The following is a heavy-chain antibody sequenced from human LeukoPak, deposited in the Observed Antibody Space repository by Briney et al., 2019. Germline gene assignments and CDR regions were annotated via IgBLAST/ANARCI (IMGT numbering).Heavy chain of an antibody. CDR2: IYTSGST. CDR1: GGSISSYY. Sequence: SKTLSLTCTVSGGSISSYYWSWIRQPAGKGLEWIGRIYTSGSTNYNPSLKSRVTMSVDTSKNQFSLKLSSVTAADTAVYYCARDQYYYDSSGYYKNWFDPWGQGTLVTVSS. J-gene: IGHJ5*02. D-gene: IGHD3-22*01. V-gene: IGHV4-4*07. CDR3: ARDQYYYDSSGYYKNWFDP.